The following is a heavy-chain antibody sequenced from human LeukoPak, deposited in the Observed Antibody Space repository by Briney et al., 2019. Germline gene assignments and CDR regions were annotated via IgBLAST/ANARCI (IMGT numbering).Heavy chain of an antibody. Sequence: GASVKVSCKASGYTFTSYGISWVRQAPGQGLEWMGWINPNSGGTNYAQKFQGRVTMTRDTSISTAYMELSRLRSDDTAVYYCARVLRGYSYETGYWGQGTLVTVSS. J-gene: IGHJ4*02. CDR1: GYTFTSYG. CDR2: INPNSGGT. D-gene: IGHD5-18*01. V-gene: IGHV1-2*02. CDR3: ARVLRGYSYETGY.